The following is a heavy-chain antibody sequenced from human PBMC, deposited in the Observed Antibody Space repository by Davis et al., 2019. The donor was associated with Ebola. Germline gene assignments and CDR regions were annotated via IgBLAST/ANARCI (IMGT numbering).Heavy chain of an antibody. D-gene: IGHD6-13*01. CDR2: ISSSSTYI. J-gene: IGHJ1*01. Sequence: GESLKISCAASGFTFSSYSMNWVRQAPGKWLEWVSSISSSSTYIYYGDPVKGRFTISRDNAKNSLYLQMDGLRAEDTAVYYCARDSSSWEYFQHWGPGTLVTVSS. V-gene: IGHV3-21*01. CDR1: GFTFSSYS. CDR3: ARDSSSWEYFQH.